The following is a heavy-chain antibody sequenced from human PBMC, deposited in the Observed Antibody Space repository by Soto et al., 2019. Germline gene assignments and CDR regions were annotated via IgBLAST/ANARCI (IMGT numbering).Heavy chain of an antibody. J-gene: IGHJ1*01. V-gene: IGHV3-33*06. D-gene: IGHD6-19*01. CDR2: IWYNGSKK. Sequence: GSLRLSCAASGFSFSSYGMLWVRQAPGKGLEWVAVIWYNGSKKYYGESVKGRFTISRDNSKNTLYLEMNSLRAEDTGVYYCAKGVPGIAVAGTGYFQHWGQGTLVTVSS. CDR1: GFSFSSYG. CDR3: AKGVPGIAVAGTGYFQH.